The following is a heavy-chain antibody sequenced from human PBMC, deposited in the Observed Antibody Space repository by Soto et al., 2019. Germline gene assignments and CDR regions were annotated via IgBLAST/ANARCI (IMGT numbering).Heavy chain of an antibody. CDR2: IYYSGST. J-gene: IGHJ4*02. V-gene: IGHV4-31*03. Sequence: SETLSLTCTVSGGSISSGGYYWSWIRQHPGKGLEWIGYIYYSGSTYYNPSLKSRVTISVDTSKNQFSLKLSSVTAADTAVYYCARVRYDSSGYYYPTPDYWGQGTLVTVSS. D-gene: IGHD3-22*01. CDR3: ARVRYDSSGYYYPTPDY. CDR1: GGSISSGGYY.